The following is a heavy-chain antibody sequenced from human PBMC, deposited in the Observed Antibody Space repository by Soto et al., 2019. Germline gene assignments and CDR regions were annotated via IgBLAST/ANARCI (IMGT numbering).Heavy chain of an antibody. D-gene: IGHD6-6*01. Sequence: SETLSLTCAVYGGSFSGYYWSWIRQPPGKGLEWIGEINHSGSTNYNPSLKSRVTISVDTSKNQFSLKLSSVTAADTAVYYCARGRVQYSSSTGWYYYYYYMDVWGKGTTVTVSS. J-gene: IGHJ6*03. CDR1: GGSFSGYY. V-gene: IGHV4-34*01. CDR2: INHSGST. CDR3: ARGRVQYSSSTGWYYYYYYMDV.